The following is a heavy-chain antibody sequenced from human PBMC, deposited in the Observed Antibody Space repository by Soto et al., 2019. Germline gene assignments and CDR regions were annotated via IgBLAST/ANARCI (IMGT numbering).Heavy chain of an antibody. V-gene: IGHV6-1*01. CDR1: GDSVSSNSAA. CDR2: TYYRSKWYN. CDR3: ARDSMIVVVITPYYYYYGMDV. D-gene: IGHD3-22*01. Sequence: HSQTLSLTCAISGDSVSSNSAAWNWIRQSPSRGLEWLGRTYYRSKWYNDYAVSVKSRITINPDTSKNQFSLQLNSVTPEDTAVYYCARDSMIVVVITPYYYYYGMDVWGQGTTVTVSS. J-gene: IGHJ6*02.